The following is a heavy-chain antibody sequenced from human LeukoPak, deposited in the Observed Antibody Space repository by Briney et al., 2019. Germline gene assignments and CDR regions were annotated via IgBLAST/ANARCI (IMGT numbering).Heavy chain of an antibody. V-gene: IGHV4-39*07. CDR1: GGSISSNRNY. Sequence: SETLSLTCSVSGGSISSNRNYWGWIRQPPGKGLEWIGTIYYSGSTYYNPSLKSRVTISVDTSKNQFSLKLSSVTAADTAVYYCASRSSIWSGYQDTLYYFDSWGQGTLVTVSS. D-gene: IGHD3-3*01. CDR3: ASRSSIWSGYQDTLYYFDS. CDR2: IYYSGST. J-gene: IGHJ4*02.